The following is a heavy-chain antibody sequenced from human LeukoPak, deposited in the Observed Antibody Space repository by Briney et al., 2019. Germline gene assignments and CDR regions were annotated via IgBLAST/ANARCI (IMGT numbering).Heavy chain of an antibody. J-gene: IGHJ4*02. D-gene: IGHD3-9*01. V-gene: IGHV4-4*02. CDR3: GKTDIYFNPIDY. CDR1: GVSISSSEW. CDR2: IHRAGRT. Sequence: SETLSLTCAVSGVSISSSEWWIWVRQPPGQGLEWIGEIHRAGRTRYNPSLKSRVTISMDYSTNQFSLKLTSVTAADTAIYYCGKTDIYFNPIDYWGPGSLVTVSS.